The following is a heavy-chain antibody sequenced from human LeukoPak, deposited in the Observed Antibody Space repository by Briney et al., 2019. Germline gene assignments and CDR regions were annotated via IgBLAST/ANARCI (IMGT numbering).Heavy chain of an antibody. CDR2: INHRGST. Sequence: PPETLSLTCAVYGGSFSGYYWSWIRQPPGKGLEWIGEINHRGSTNYNPSLRSRVTISVDTSKNQFSLNLSPVTAADTAVYYCARGGLVRRFDYWGQGILVTVSS. D-gene: IGHD3-10*01. J-gene: IGHJ4*02. V-gene: IGHV4-34*01. CDR3: ARGGLVRRFDY. CDR1: GGSFSGYY.